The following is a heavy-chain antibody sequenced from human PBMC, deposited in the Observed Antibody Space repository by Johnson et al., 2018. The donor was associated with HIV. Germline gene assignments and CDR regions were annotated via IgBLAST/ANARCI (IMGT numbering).Heavy chain of an antibody. CDR3: ARGVVGVLSNAFDI. J-gene: IGHJ3*02. CDR2: ISYDGSKK. CDR1: GFTVSSNY. V-gene: IGHV3-30-3*01. Sequence: QVQLMESGGGLVQRGGSLRLSCAASGFTVSSNYMSWVRQAPGKGLEWVAVISYDGSKKYYADSVKGRFTISRDNSKNTLYLQINSLRAEDTAVYYCARGVVGVLSNAFDIWGQGTLVNVSS. D-gene: IGHD1-26*01.